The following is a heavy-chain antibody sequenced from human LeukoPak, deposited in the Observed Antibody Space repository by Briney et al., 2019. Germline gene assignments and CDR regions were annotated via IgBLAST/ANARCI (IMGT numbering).Heavy chain of an antibody. V-gene: IGHV3-7*04. J-gene: IGHJ4*02. D-gene: IGHD1-26*01. CDR3: AKDSGTYAFDY. Sequence: GGSPRLSCAASGFTFSNYWMTWVRQAPGKGLEWVAKIKQDGSEIYYVDSVTGRFTISRDNAKNSLFLQMNSLRAEDTAVYYCAKDSGTYAFDYWGQGTLVTVSS. CDR1: GFTFSNYW. CDR2: IKQDGSEI.